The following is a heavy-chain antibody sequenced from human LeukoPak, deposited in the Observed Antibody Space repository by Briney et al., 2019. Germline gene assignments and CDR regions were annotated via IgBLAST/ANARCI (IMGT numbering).Heavy chain of an antibody. CDR3: AREGYGDYGSGYFDY. CDR2: ISSSSSYI. V-gene: IGHV3-21*01. CDR1: GFTFSSYG. D-gene: IGHD4-17*01. J-gene: IGHJ4*02. Sequence: GGSLRLSCAASGFTFSSYGMSWVRQAPGKGLEWVSSISSSSSYIYYADSVKGRFTISRDNAENSLYLQMNSLRAEDTAVYYCAREGYGDYGSGYFDYWGQGTLVTVSS.